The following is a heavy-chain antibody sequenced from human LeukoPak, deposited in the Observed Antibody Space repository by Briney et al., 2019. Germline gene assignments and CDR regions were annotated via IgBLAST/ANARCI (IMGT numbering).Heavy chain of an antibody. CDR2: GST. CDR1: GGSISRNSN. D-gene: IGHD3-10*01. V-gene: IGHV4-39*07. J-gene: IGHJ5*02. Sequence: SETLSLTCNVSGGSISRNSNNGAGSDSPQGRGWSGQSGSTYYNPSLKSRVTISVDTSKNQFSLKLSPVTAADTAVYYCARDAWFGELSWFDPWGQGTLVTVSS. CDR3: ARDAWFGELSWFDP.